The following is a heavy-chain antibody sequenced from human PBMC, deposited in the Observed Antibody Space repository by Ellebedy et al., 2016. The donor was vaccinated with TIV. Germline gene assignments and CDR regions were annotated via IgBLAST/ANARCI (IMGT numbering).Heavy chain of an antibody. V-gene: IGHV3-23*01. CDR3: AKDRLVVVVAASNGMDV. Sequence: GGSLRLXCAASGFTFSSYAMSWVRQAPGKGLEWVSAISGSGGSTYYADSVKGRFTISRDNSKNTLYLQMNSLRAEDTAVYYCAKDRLVVVVAASNGMDVWGQGTTVTVSS. J-gene: IGHJ6*02. CDR2: ISGSGGST. CDR1: GFTFSSYA. D-gene: IGHD2-15*01.